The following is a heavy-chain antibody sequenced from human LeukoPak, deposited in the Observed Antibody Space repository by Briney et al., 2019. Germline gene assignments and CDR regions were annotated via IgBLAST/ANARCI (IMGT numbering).Heavy chain of an antibody. CDR3: ARHDYSYYGMDV. J-gene: IGHJ6*02. CDR1: GGSISSYY. V-gene: IGHV4-59*08. Sequence: SETLSLTRTVSGGSISSYYWSWIRQPPGKGLEWIGYIYYSGTTNYNPSLKSRVIISVDTSKNQFSLKLTSVTAADTAVYYCARHDYSYYGMDVWGQGTTVTVSS. CDR2: IYYSGTT.